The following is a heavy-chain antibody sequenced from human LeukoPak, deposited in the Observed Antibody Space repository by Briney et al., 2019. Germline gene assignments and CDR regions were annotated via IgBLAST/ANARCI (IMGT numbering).Heavy chain of an antibody. CDR1: GFTFSSYS. CDR2: ISSWSSCI. CDR3: ASLTEHYDLWSGNYYYYMDV. D-gene: IGHD3-3*01. J-gene: IGHJ6*03. V-gene: IGHV3-48*01. Sequence: GGSPRLSCAASGFTFSSYSMKWVRPAPGKGLEWVAYISSWSSCIYAANAVKGRFTISRDNATHSLSLQMKSLRAEDKAVYYWASLTEHYDLWSGNYYYYMDVWGKGTPVTVSS.